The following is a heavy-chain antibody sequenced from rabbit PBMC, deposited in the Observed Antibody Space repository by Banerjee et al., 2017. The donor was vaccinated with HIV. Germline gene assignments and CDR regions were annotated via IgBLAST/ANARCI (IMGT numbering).Heavy chain of an antibody. J-gene: IGHJ4*01. CDR1: GFSFSSTYW. Sequence: QSLEESGGDLVKPGASLTLTCTASGFSFSSTYWICWVRQAPGKGPEWIACIDAGSTGNTYYVSWAKGRFTISRTSSTTVTLQMTSLTAADTATYFCLRRWHSTDLWGQGTLVTVS. D-gene: IGHD7-1*01. V-gene: IGHV1S40*01. CDR2: IDAGSTGNT. CDR3: LRRWHSTDL.